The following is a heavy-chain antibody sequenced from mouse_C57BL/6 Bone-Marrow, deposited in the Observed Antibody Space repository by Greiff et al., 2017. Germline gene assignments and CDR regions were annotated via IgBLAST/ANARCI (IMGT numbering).Heavy chain of an antibody. CDR1: GFNFKDDY. D-gene: IGHD1-1*01. V-gene: IGHV14-4*01. J-gene: IGHJ3*01. Sequence: EVQLQQSGAELVRPGASVKLSCTASGFNFKDDYMHWVKQRPEQGLEWIGWIDPENGDTEYASKFQGKATITADTSSNTAYMQLRSLTSEDNAVYYCTVYYGSMWFAYWGQGTLVTVSA. CDR3: TVYYGSMWFAY. CDR2: IDPENGDT.